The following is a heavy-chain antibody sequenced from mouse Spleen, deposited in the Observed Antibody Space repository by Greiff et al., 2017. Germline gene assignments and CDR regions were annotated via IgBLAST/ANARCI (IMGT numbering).Heavy chain of an antibody. Sequence: EVKLQESGGGLVKPGGSLKLSCAASGFTFSDYGMHWVRQAPEKGLEWVGYISSGSSTIYYADTVKGRITITRDNAKNTLFLQMTSLRSEDTAMYYCARDSNYVWYFDVWGAGTTVTVSS. J-gene: IGHJ1*01. CDR3: ARDSNYVWYFDV. CDR1: GFTFSDYG. V-gene: IGHV5-17*01. D-gene: IGHD2-5*01. CDR2: ISSGSSTI.